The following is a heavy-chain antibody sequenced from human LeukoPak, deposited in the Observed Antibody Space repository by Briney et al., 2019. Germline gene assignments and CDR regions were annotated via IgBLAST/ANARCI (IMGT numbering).Heavy chain of an antibody. V-gene: IGHV3-23*01. CDR2: LSASGDST. CDR3: ARGQVVPALINWFDP. J-gene: IGHJ5*02. D-gene: IGHD2-2*01. Sequence: GGSLRLSCAASGFTFTSYAMSWVRQAPGKGLEWVSTLSASGDSTYYADSVKGRFTIARDNSKNTLYLQMNSLRAEDTAVYYCARGQVVPALINWFDPWGQGTLVTVSS. CDR1: GFTFTSYA.